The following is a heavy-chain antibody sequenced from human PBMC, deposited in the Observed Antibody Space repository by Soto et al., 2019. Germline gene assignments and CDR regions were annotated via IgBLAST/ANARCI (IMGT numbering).Heavy chain of an antibody. CDR1: GGTPSNSA. Sequence: QVHLLLQSGAEVKKPGSSVKVSCKASGGTPSNSAISWVRQAPGQGLEWMGGIIPVFGLVKYAQNFQGRVTITADESTNTAYMELSCLRPEDTAVYYCAGGRIVVVGSRAYYGMDVWGQGTTVTVSS. V-gene: IGHV1-69*01. J-gene: IGHJ6*02. D-gene: IGHD3-22*01. CDR3: AGGRIVVVGSRAYYGMDV. CDR2: IIPVFGLV.